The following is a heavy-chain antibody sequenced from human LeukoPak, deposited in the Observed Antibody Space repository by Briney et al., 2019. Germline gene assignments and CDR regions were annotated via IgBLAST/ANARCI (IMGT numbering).Heavy chain of an antibody. CDR2: ISSSSSTK. J-gene: IGHJ4*02. Sequence: GASLRLSCAASGFTVSSNYMNWVRQAPGKGREWVSDISSSSSTKYYADSVKGRFTISRDNAKNSLYLQMNSLRTEDTAVYYCARVLGMVRGVNLDYWGQGTLVTVSS. CDR3: ARVLGMVRGVNLDY. CDR1: GFTVSSNY. V-gene: IGHV3-48*04. D-gene: IGHD3-10*01.